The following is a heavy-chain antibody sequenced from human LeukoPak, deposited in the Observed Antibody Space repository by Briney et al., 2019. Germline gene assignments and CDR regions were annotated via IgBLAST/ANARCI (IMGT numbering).Heavy chain of an antibody. D-gene: IGHD3-22*01. CDR2: IYPGDSDT. CDR1: GYSFTSYW. CDR3: ARGYYYDSSGYYAPAEFDY. Sequence: GESLKISCKGSGYSFTSYWIGCVRQMPGKGLEWMGIIYPGDSDTRYSPSFQGQVTISADKSISTAYLQWSSLKASDTAMYYCARGYYYDSSGYYAPAEFDYWGQGTLVTVSS. J-gene: IGHJ4*02. V-gene: IGHV5-51*01.